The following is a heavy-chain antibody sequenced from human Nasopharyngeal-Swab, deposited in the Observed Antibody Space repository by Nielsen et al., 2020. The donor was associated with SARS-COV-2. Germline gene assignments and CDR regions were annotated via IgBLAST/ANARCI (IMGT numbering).Heavy chain of an antibody. D-gene: IGHD3-16*01. CDR3: ARDPHGVRGAMQDAFDL. CDR2: INVEESRT. CDR1: GFTFNNYW. V-gene: IGHV3-74*01. Sequence: GESLKISCAVSGFTFNNYWMHWVRQAQGKGLVWVSRINVEESRTSYADSVKGRFTISRDNAKNTLYLQMNSLRADDAAMYYCARDPHGVRGAMQDAFDLWGQGTMVTVSS. J-gene: IGHJ3*01.